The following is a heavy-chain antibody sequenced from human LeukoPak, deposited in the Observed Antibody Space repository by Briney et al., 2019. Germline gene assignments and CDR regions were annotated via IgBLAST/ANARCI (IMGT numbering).Heavy chain of an antibody. CDR2: ISVINSGNT. Sequence: ASVKVSCKASGYTFSSYGINWVRQAPGQGLEWMGWISVINSGNTRYAQNFQGRLTKTTDTSTTTAYMKLRSLRSDDTAVYYCSREFPFCGADCFSGVFDIWGQGTMVTVS. CDR3: SREFPFCGADCFSGVFDI. J-gene: IGHJ3*02. CDR1: GYTFSSYG. D-gene: IGHD2-21*02. V-gene: IGHV1-18*01.